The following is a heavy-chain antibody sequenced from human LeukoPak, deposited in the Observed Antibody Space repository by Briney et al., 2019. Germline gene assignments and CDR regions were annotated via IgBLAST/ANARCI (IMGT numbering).Heavy chain of an antibody. D-gene: IGHD3-22*01. J-gene: IGHJ4*02. Sequence: SETLSLTCAVYGGSFSGYYRSWIRQPPGKGLEWIGEINHSGSTNYNPSLKSRVTISVETSKNQFSLKLSSVTAADTAVYYCARLKYYCDSSGYYYAQPFDYWGQGTLVTVSS. CDR2: INHSGST. CDR1: GGSFSGYY. CDR3: ARLKYYCDSSGYYYAQPFDY. V-gene: IGHV4-34*01.